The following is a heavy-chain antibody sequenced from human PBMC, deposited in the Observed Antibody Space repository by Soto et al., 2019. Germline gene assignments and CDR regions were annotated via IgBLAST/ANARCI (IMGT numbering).Heavy chain of an antibody. D-gene: IGHD2-15*01. V-gene: IGHV1-69*13. CDR3: AASTRVVAATPLGPRNPHI. Sequence: GASVKVSCKASGGTFSSYAISWVRQAPGQGLEWMGGIIPIFGTANYAQKFQGRVTITADESTSTAYMELSSLRSEDTAVYYCAASTRVVAATPLGPRNPHIWGQGTMVTVSS. J-gene: IGHJ3*02. CDR1: GGTFSSYA. CDR2: IIPIFGTA.